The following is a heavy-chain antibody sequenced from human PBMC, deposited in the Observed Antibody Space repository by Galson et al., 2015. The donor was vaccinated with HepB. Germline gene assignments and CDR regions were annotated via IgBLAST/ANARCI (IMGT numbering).Heavy chain of an antibody. CDR3: ARGGPSDWDDFWSGNFDY. CDR2: ISYDGSNK. J-gene: IGHJ4*02. CDR1: GFTFSSYA. D-gene: IGHD3-3*01. V-gene: IGHV3-30*04. Sequence: SLRLSCAASGFTFSSYAMHWVRQAPGKGLEWVAVISYDGSNKYYADSVKGRFTISRDNSKNTLYLQMNSLRAEDTAVYYCARGGPSDWDDFWSGNFDYWGQGTLVTVSS.